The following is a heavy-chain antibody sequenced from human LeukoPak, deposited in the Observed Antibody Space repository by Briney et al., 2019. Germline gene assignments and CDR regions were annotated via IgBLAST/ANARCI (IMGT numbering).Heavy chain of an antibody. J-gene: IGHJ4*02. CDR2: IRYDGSEE. V-gene: IGHV3-30*02. Sequence: GGSLRLSCASSGFSFSNHDMHWVRQAPGKGLEWVAFIRYDGSEEYYADSVKGRFTISRDNSKNTLYLQMNSLRAEDTAVYYCAKDRGPGYYDSSGNFDYWGQGTLVTVSS. D-gene: IGHD3-22*01. CDR3: AKDRGPGYYDSSGNFDY. CDR1: GFSFSNHD.